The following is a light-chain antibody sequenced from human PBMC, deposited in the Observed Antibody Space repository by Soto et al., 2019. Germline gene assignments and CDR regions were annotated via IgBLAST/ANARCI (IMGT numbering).Light chain of an antibody. J-gene: IGLJ1*01. Sequence: QSALXQPPSASGTPGQRVTISCSGSSSNIGSNYVYWYQQLPGTAPKLLIYRNNQRPSGVPDRFSGSKSGTSASLAISGLRSEDEADYYCAAWDDSLSGSYVFGTGTKVTVL. V-gene: IGLV1-47*01. CDR2: RNN. CDR3: AAWDDSLSGSYV. CDR1: SSNIGSNY.